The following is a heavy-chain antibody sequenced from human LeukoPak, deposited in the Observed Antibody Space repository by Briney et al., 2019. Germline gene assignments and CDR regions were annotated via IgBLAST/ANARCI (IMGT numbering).Heavy chain of an antibody. CDR1: GFTFSSYG. J-gene: IGHJ4*02. D-gene: IGHD5-12*01. CDR3: AKDSGYDLPQNFDY. Sequence: TGGSLRLSCAASGFTFSSYGMHWVRQAPGKGLEWVAFIQYDGSNKYYADSVKGRFTISRDNSKNTLYLQMNSLRAEDTAVYYCAKDSGYDLPQNFDYWGQGTLVTVSS. CDR2: IQYDGSNK. V-gene: IGHV3-30*02.